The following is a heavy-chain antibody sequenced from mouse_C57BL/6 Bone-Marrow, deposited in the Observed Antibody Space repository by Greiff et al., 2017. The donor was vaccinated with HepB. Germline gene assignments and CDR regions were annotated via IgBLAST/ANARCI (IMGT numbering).Heavy chain of an antibody. CDR1: GFTFSDYY. Sequence: EVKLMDSGGGLVQPGGSLKLSCAASGFTFSDYYMYWVRQTPEKRLEWVAYISNGGGSTYYPDTVKGRFTISRDNAKNTLYLQMSRLKSEDTAMYYCARRGTLDWYFDVWGTGTTVTVSS. CDR3: ARRGTLDWYFDV. D-gene: IGHD3-3*01. CDR2: ISNGGGST. V-gene: IGHV5-12*01. J-gene: IGHJ1*03.